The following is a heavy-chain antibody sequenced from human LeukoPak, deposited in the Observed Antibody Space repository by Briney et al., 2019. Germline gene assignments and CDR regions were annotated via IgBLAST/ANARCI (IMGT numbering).Heavy chain of an antibody. CDR3: ARESLDIVATSYFDY. CDR2: IIPIFGTA. Sequence: SVKVSCKASGGTFSSYAINWVRQAPGQGLEWMGRIIPIFGTANYAQKFQGRVTITTDESTSTAYMELSSLRSEDTAVYYCARESLDIVATSYFDYWGRGTLVTVSS. V-gene: IGHV1-69*05. CDR1: GGTFSSYA. D-gene: IGHD5-12*01. J-gene: IGHJ4*02.